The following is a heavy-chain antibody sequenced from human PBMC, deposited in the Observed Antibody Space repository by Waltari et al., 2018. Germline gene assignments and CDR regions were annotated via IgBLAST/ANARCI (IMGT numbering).Heavy chain of an antibody. Sequence: EVQLVESGGGLVKPGGSLRLSCAASGFTFSSYSMNWVRQAPGKGREWVASISSSSSYIYYADSVKGRFTISRDNAKNSLYLQMNSLRAEDTAVYYCARDEGGSYSFDYWGQGTLVTVSS. CDR1: GFTFSSYS. V-gene: IGHV3-21*01. J-gene: IGHJ4*02. CDR3: ARDEGGSYSFDY. CDR2: ISSSSSYI. D-gene: IGHD1-26*01.